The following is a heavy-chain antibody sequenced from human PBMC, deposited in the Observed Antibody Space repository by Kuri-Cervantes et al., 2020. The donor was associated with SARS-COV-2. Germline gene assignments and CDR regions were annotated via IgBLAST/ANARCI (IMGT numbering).Heavy chain of an antibody. CDR2: IYESGDT. Sequence: SETLSLTCTVSGASISSSTYYWGWIRQSPGKGLEWLGSIYESGDTYYSSSLKSRVTVSVDTSKNQFSLKLSSVTAADTAVYYCARHVYRLRLGELSPTDYWGQGTLVTSPQ. V-gene: IGHV4-39*01. D-gene: IGHD3-16*02. CDR3: ARHVYRLRLGELSPTDY. J-gene: IGHJ4*02. CDR1: GASISSSTYY.